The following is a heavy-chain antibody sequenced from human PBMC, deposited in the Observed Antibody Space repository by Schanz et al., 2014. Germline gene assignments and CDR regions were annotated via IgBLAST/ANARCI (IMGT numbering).Heavy chain of an antibody. D-gene: IGHD3-10*01. J-gene: IGHJ4*02. Sequence: QVRLQESGPGLVKPSETLSLTCRVSGGSISGVFWSWIRQPPGKSLEWIGYIDSSGSTYYNPSLKSRVTLSIDTSKNQFSLRMNSVTAADTAVYYCAREWSSFDYWGQGALVSVSS. CDR1: GGSISGVF. CDR2: IDSSGST. V-gene: IGHV4-59*01. CDR3: AREWSSFDY.